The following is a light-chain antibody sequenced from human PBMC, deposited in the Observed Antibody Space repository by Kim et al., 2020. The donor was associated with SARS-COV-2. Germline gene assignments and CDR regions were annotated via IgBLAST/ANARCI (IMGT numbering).Light chain of an antibody. J-gene: IGLJ3*02. CDR2: RNN. V-gene: IGLV1-47*01. Sequence: QSVLTQAPSASGTPGQRVSISCSGSSSNIGSNYVYWFQQLPGAAPKLLIYRNNQRPSGVPDRFSGSKSGTSASLVISGLRSEEEADYFCAAWDASLNGWVFGGGTQLTVL. CDR3: AAWDASLNGWV. CDR1: SSNIGSNY.